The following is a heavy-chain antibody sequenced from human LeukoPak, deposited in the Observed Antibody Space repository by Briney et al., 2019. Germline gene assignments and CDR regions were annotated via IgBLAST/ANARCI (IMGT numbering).Heavy chain of an antibody. Sequence: GESLRLSCAASGFNFANHAMSWVRQTPGKGLEWVSAISGGGDITYYADSVTGRFTISRDNSKDTLFLQMHSLRPGDTAVYYCAREDTPATANYWGQGTLVTISS. CDR3: AREDTPATANY. CDR2: ISGGGDIT. D-gene: IGHD2-21*02. CDR1: GFNFANHA. V-gene: IGHV3-23*01. J-gene: IGHJ4*02.